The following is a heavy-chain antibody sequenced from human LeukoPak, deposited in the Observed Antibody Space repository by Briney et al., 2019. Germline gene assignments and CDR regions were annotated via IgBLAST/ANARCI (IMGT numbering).Heavy chain of an antibody. CDR3: ARRCSSTSCSTWSYYYYGMDV. J-gene: IGHJ6*02. V-gene: IGHV1-18*01. D-gene: IGHD2-2*01. CDR1: GYTFTSYG. Sequence: GASVKVSCKASGYTFTSYGISWVRQAPGQGLEGMGWISAYDGNTNYAQKLQGRVTMTTDTSTSTAYMELRSLRSDDTAVYYCARRCSSTSCSTWSYYYYGMDVWGQGTTVTVSS. CDR2: ISAYDGNT.